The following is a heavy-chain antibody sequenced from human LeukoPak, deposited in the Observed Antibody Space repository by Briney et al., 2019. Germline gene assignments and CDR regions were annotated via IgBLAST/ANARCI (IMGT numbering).Heavy chain of an antibody. CDR2: INPSGHTT. V-gene: IGHV1-46*01. CDR3: ARGAARTRFWFDP. Sequence: GASVKVSCKASGGTFSSYAISWVRQAPGQGLEWMGIINPSGHTTDYAQKFQGRVTMTRDTSISTAYMELSRLRSDDTAVYYCARGAARTRFWFDPWGQGTLVTVSS. D-gene: IGHD6-6*01. CDR1: GGTFSSYA. J-gene: IGHJ5*02.